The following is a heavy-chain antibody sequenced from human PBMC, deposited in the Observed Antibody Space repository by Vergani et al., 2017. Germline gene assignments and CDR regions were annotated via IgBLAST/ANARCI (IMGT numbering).Heavy chain of an antibody. V-gene: IGHV1-69*01. CDR2: IIPIFGTA. Sequence: QVQLVQSGAEVKKPGSSVKVSCKASGGTFSSYAISWVRQAPGQGLEWMGGIIPIFGTANYAQKFQGRVTITADESTSTAYMELSSLRSEDTAVYYCARTNYYDSSGYYSLSQYYYYGMDVWGQGTTVTVSS. CDR3: ARTNYYDSSGYYSLSQYYYYGMDV. CDR1: GGTFSSYA. D-gene: IGHD3-22*01. J-gene: IGHJ6*02.